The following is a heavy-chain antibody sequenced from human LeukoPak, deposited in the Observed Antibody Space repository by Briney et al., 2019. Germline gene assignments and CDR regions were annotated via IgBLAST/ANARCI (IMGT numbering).Heavy chain of an antibody. CDR3: ARDFKRAPRGLWLVAEGGYYFDY. J-gene: IGHJ4*02. D-gene: IGHD6-19*01. Sequence: PGGSLRLSCAASGYTFSSYSMSWVRQAPGKGLEWVAVIWYDGSNKYNADSVKGRFTISRDNSKNTLYLQMNSLRAEDTAVYYCARDFKRAPRGLWLVAEGGYYFDYWGQGTLVTVSS. V-gene: IGHV3-33*08. CDR2: IWYDGSNK. CDR1: GYTFSSYS.